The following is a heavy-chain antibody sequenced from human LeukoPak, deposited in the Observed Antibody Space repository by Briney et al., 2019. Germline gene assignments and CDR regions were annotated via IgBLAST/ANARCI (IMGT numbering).Heavy chain of an antibody. D-gene: IGHD3-10*01. J-gene: IGHJ6*03. V-gene: IGHV4-34*01. CDR3: AGDTDDYSYMDV. CDR1: GGSFSGNY. CDR2: IDPSGTT. Sequence: SETLSLTCAIYGGSFSGNYWSWIRQPPGKGLEWIGEIDPSGTTNYNPSPKSRVTISGDTSKNQFSLNLTSVTAADTAVYYCAGDTDDYSYMDVWGKGTTVTVSS.